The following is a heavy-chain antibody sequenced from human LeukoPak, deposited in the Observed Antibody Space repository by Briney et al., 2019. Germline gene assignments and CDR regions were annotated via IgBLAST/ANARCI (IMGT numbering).Heavy chain of an antibody. CDR2: ISSSGSTI. D-gene: IGHD2-2*01. V-gene: IGHV3-11*01. CDR1: GFTFSDYY. Sequence: KTGGSLRLSCAASGFTFSDYYMSWIRQAPGKGLEWVSYISSSGSTIYYADSVKGRFTISRDNAKNSLYLQMNSLRAEDTAVYYCARAVVPAAYYYYYYMDVWGKGTTVTVSS. CDR3: ARAVVPAAYYYYYYMDV. J-gene: IGHJ6*03.